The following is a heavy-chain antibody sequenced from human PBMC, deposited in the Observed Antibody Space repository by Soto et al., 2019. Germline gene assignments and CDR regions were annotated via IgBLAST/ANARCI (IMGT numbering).Heavy chain of an antibody. CDR3: ARAAVWFGIDY. CDR1: GFTFSSYW. D-gene: IGHD3-10*01. Sequence: PGGSLRLSCAASGFTFSSYWMHWVRQAPGKGLVWVLSINSDGSSTSYAESVKGRFTISRDNAKNTLYLQMNSLRAEDTAVYYCARAAVWFGIDYWGQGTLVTVSS. J-gene: IGHJ4*02. V-gene: IGHV3-74*01. CDR2: INSDGSST.